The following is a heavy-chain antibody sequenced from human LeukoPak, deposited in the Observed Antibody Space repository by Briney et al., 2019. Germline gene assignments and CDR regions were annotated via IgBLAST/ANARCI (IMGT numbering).Heavy chain of an antibody. Sequence: ASVKVSCKASGYTFTGYYMHWVRQAPGQGLEWMGWINPNSGGTNYAQKFQGRVTMTEDTSTDTAYMELSSLRSEDTAVYYCATDRVVRGGGGFDYWGQGTLVTVSS. CDR1: GYTFTGYY. CDR3: ATDRVVRGGGGFDY. V-gene: IGHV1-2*02. D-gene: IGHD3-10*01. CDR2: INPNSGGT. J-gene: IGHJ4*02.